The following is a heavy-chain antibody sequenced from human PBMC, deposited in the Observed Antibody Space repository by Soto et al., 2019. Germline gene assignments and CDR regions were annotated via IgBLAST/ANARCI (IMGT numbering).Heavy chain of an antibody. CDR1: GFIFGNYM. J-gene: IGHJ3*02. CDR3: APHVHCSGGSCHYDAFDI. CDR2: IRDGGEST. V-gene: IGHV3-23*01. Sequence: EVQLLESGGGLVQPGESLRLSCAFSGFIFGNYMMTWVRQAPGKGLEWVSTIRDGGESTYYADSVKGRFTISRDNSKNTLCLQMDSLGVEDTAVYYCAPHVHCSGGSCHYDAFDIRGHGTMVTVSS. D-gene: IGHD2-15*01.